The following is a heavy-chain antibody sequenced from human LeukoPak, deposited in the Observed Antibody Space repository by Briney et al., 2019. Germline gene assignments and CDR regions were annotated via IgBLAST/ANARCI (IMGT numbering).Heavy chain of an antibody. CDR2: IYTSGST. Sequence: SETLSLTCTVSGGSLSSYYWSWIRQPAGKGLEWIGRIYTSGSTNYNPSLKSRVTMSVDTSKTQFSLKLSSVTAADTAVYYCARGDVDTAPSDYWGQGTLVTVSS. D-gene: IGHD5-18*01. V-gene: IGHV4-4*07. CDR1: GGSLSSYY. CDR3: ARGDVDTAPSDY. J-gene: IGHJ4*02.